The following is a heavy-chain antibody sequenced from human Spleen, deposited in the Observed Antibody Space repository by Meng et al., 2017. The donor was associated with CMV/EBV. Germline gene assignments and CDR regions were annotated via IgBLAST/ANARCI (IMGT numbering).Heavy chain of an antibody. CDR3: ASGGVDIVAPAGY. V-gene: IGHV3-30-3*01. CDR2: ISYDGSNK. J-gene: IGHJ4*02. D-gene: IGHD5-12*01. CDR1: GFTFSSYA. Sequence: GESLKISCAASGFTFSSYAMHWVRQAPGKGLEWVALISYDGSNKYYADSVNGRFTISRDNSKNTLFLQMNSLTTEDTAVYYCASGGVDIVAPAGYWGQGTLVTVSS.